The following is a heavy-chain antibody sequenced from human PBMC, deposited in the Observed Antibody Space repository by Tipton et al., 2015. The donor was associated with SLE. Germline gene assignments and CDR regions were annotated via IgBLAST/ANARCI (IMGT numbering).Heavy chain of an antibody. V-gene: IGHV4-34*01. CDR3: ARGRPGWVDY. CDR1: GGSFSGYY. Sequence: TLSLTCAVYGGSFSGYYWSWIRQPPGKGLEWIGEINHSGSTNYNPSLKSRVTISVDTSKNQFSLKLSSVTAADTAVYYCARGRPGWVDYWGQGALVTVSS. CDR2: INHSGST. J-gene: IGHJ4*02. D-gene: IGHD6-6*01.